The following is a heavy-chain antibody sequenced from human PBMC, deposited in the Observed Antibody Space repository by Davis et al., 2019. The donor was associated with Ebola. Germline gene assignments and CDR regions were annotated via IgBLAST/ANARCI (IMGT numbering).Heavy chain of an antibody. Sequence: SETLSLTCTVSGGSISSSSYYWGWIRQPPGKGLEWIGSIYYSGSTYYNPSLKSRVTISVDTSKNQFSLKLSSVTAADTAVYYCARIVVVPAAMIGYYYYYGMDVWGKGTTVTVS. J-gene: IGHJ6*04. D-gene: IGHD2-2*01. CDR2: IYYSGST. V-gene: IGHV4-39*01. CDR3: ARIVVVPAAMIGYYYYYGMDV. CDR1: GGSISSSSYY.